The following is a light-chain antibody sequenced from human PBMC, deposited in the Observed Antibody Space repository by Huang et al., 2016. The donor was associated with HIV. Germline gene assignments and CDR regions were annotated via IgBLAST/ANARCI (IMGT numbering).Light chain of an antibody. Sequence: DILMTQSPGPLSVSPGESVTLSCSANASVSSSVAWYQQISGQAPRLLIYDASTRATGIPARFSVSGSGTNFALTISSLQSEDFAVYDCQQYKDWPRITGGQGTRLDIK. J-gene: IGKJ5*01. CDR2: DAS. V-gene: IGKV3-15*01. CDR3: QQYKDWPRIT. CDR1: ASVSSS.